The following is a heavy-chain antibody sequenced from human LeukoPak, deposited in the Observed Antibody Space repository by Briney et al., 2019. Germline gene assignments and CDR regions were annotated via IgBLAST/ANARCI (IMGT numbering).Heavy chain of an antibody. D-gene: IGHD6-13*01. Sequence: SETLSLTCTVSGGSISSGGYYWSWIRQPAGKGLEWIGRIYTSGSTNYNPSLKSRVTMSVDTSKNQFSLKLSSVTAADTAVYYCARDGDSSRPFDYWGQGTLVTVSS. CDR3: ARDGDSSRPFDY. J-gene: IGHJ4*02. CDR1: GGSISSGGYY. CDR2: IYTSGST. V-gene: IGHV4-61*02.